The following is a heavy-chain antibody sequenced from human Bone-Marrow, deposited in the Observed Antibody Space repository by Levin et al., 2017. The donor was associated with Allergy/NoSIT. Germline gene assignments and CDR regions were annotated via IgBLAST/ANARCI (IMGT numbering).Heavy chain of an antibody. V-gene: IGHV1-8*01. D-gene: IGHD3-22*01. CDR2: MNPKSGKT. J-gene: IGHJ4*02. CDR1: GYTFINYE. CDR3: ARVDRIRSGYWVYHFDY. Sequence: GESLKISCKTGGYTFINYEISWVRQAAGQGLEWMGWMNPKSGKTDSPQKFRGRVTMTWNTSTNTAYMELSGLRSEDTAVYYCARVDRIRSGYWVYHFDYWGQGTLVSVSS.